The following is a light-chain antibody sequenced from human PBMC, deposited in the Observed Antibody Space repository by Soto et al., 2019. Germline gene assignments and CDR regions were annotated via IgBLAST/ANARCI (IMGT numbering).Light chain of an antibody. J-gene: IGLJ7*01. CDR2: EVT. Sequence: QSALTQPPSASGSPGQSVTISCTGASSDVGGYNFVSWYQQHPGKAPKLLIYEVTKRPSGVPDRFSGSRSGNTASLTVSGLQAEDEADYYCRSYAGSNNIVFGTGPQLTVL. CDR3: RSYAGSNNIV. CDR1: SSDVGGYNF. V-gene: IGLV2-8*01.